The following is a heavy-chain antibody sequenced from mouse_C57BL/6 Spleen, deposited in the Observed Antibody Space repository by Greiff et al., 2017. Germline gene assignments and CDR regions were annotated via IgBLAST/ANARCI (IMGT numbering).Heavy chain of an antibody. CDR1: GYSFTDYN. V-gene: IGHV1-39*01. J-gene: IGHJ1*03. D-gene: IGHD3-2*02. CDR3: ARSADSSGNWYFDV. Sequence: VQLQQSGPELVKPGASVKISCKASGYSFTDYNMNWVKQSNGKSLEWIGVINPNYGTTSYNQKFKGKATLTVDQSSSTAYMQRNSLTSEDSAVYYCARSADSSGNWYFDVWGTGTTVTVAS. CDR2: INPNYGTT.